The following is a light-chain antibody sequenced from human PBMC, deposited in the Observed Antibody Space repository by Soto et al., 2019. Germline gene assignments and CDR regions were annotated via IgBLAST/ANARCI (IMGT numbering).Light chain of an antibody. CDR1: QSVRSSY. J-gene: IGKJ2*01. CDR2: GAS. Sequence: EIVLTQSPGTLSLSPGERATLSCRASQSVRSSYLAWFQQKPGQAPRLLIYGASGRATGIPDRFSGSESGTDFTLTISRLEPEDFAVYYCQQYGSTPKTFGQGTKLEIK. CDR3: QQYGSTPKT. V-gene: IGKV3-20*01.